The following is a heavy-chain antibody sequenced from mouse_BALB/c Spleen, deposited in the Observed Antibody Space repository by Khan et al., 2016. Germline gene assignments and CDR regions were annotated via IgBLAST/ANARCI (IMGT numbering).Heavy chain of an antibody. V-gene: IGHV5-6*02. J-gene: IGHJ4*01. Sequence: LVEAGGDLVKPGGSQKLSCAASGFTFGTYGMSWVRQTPDKRLEWVATISNGGIYTYYPDRVKGRFTISRDNAMNILYLQMSNLKSEETAMYYCARRIYYDYEKYAMDYWGQGTAVTVSS. CDR1: GFTFGTYG. D-gene: IGHD2-4*01. CDR2: ISNGGIYT. CDR3: ARRIYYDYEKYAMDY.